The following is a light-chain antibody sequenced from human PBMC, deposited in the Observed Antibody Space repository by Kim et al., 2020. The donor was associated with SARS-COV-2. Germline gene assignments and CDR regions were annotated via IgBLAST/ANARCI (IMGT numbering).Light chain of an antibody. V-gene: IGLV3-1*01. Sequence: VSPGQTASITGSGDKLGDKYACLYQQKPGQSPVLVIYQDSKRPSGIPERFSGSNSGNTATLTISGTQAMDEADYYCQAWDSSTVVFGGGTQLTVL. CDR3: QAWDSSTVV. J-gene: IGLJ2*01. CDR1: KLGDKY. CDR2: QDS.